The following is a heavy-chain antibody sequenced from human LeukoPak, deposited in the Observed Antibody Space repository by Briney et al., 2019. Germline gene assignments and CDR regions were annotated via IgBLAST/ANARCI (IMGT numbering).Heavy chain of an antibody. D-gene: IGHD3-3*01. Sequence: SQTLSLTCAISGDSVSSNSAAWNWIRQSPSRGLEWLGRTYYRSKWYNDYAVSVKSRITINPDTSKNQFSLQLNSVTPEDTAVYYCARDQWRTIFGVVTWPLDYWGQGTLVTVSS. V-gene: IGHV6-1*01. CDR2: TYYRSKWYN. CDR1: GDSVSSNSAA. CDR3: ARDQWRTIFGVVTWPLDY. J-gene: IGHJ4*02.